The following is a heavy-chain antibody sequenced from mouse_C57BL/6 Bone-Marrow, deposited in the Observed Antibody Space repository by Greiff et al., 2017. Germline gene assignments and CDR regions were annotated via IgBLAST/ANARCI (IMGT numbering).Heavy chain of an antibody. CDR3: TGGYYGSSYVGVFDV. CDR1: GFTFSNYW. Sequence: EVQLVESGGGLVQPGGSMKLSCVASGFTFSNYWMNWVRQSPEKGLEWVAQIRLKSDNYATHYAESVKGRFTISRDDSKSSVYLQMNNLRAEDTGIYYCTGGYYGSSYVGVFDVWGTGTTVTVSS. D-gene: IGHD1-1*01. J-gene: IGHJ1*03. CDR2: IRLKSDNYAT. V-gene: IGHV6-3*01.